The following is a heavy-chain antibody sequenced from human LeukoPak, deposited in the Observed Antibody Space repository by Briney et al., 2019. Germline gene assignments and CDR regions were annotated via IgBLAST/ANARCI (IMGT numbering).Heavy chain of an antibody. CDR2: IYYSGST. CDR3: ARGPITGTLGYFDY. Sequence: SETLSLTCTVSGGSISSYYWSWIRQPPGKGLEWIGYIYYSGSTNYNPSLKSRVTISVDTSKNQFSLKLSSVTAADTAVYYCARGPITGTLGYFDYWGQGTLVTVSS. J-gene: IGHJ4*02. CDR1: GGSISSYY. V-gene: IGHV4-59*01. D-gene: IGHD1-20*01.